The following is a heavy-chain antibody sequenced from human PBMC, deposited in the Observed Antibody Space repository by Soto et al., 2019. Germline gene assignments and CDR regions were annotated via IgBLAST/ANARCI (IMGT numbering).Heavy chain of an antibody. CDR2: IYYSGTT. CDR3: ARESYYGSGATVVGY. Sequence: SETLSLTCSVSGGSFRDHYWTWIRQPPGKGLEWIGYIYYSGTTSYNPSLNSRVTISVDTSKNQFSLKLNSVTAADTAVYYCARESYYGSGATVVGYWGLGTLVTVSS. J-gene: IGHJ4*02. CDR1: GGSFRDHY. V-gene: IGHV4-59*11. D-gene: IGHD3-10*01.